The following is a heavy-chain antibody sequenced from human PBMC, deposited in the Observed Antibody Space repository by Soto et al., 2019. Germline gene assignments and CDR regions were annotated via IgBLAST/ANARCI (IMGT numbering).Heavy chain of an antibody. CDR3: ARDSGSSGDDPNY. D-gene: IGHD6-19*01. J-gene: IGHJ4*02. CDR2: ISYDGSNK. CDR1: GFTFSSYA. Sequence: GESLKISCAASGFTFSSYAMHWVRQAPGKGLEWVAVISYDGSNKYYADSVKGRFTISRDNSKNTLYLQMNSLRAEDTAVYYCARDSGSSGDDPNYWGQGTLVTVSS. V-gene: IGHV3-30-3*01.